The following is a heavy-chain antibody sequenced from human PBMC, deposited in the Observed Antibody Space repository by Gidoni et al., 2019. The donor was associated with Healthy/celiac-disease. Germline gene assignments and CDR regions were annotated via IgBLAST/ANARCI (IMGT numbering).Heavy chain of an antibody. CDR1: GFTLSSYA. D-gene: IGHD3-3*01. Sequence: EVQLLESGGGLVQPGGSLSLSCAASGFTLSSYAMSWVRQAQGKGLELVSAISGSGGSTYYADSVKGRFTISRDNSKNTLYLQMNSLRAEDTAVYYCAKGDDFWSGYYGPWDAEYFQHWGQGTLVTVSS. V-gene: IGHV3-23*01. CDR2: ISGSGGST. CDR3: AKGDDFWSGYYGPWDAEYFQH. J-gene: IGHJ1*01.